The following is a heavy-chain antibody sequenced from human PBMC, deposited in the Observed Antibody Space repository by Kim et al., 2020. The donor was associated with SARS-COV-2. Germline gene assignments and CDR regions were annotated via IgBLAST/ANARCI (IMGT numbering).Heavy chain of an antibody. CDR1: GFTFSNYW. CDR3: ARIGYSSSSFDY. V-gene: IGHV3-7*01. D-gene: IGHD6-6*01. CDR2: IKQDGSEK. J-gene: IGHJ4*02. Sequence: GGSLRLSCAASGFTFSNYWMSWVRQAPGKGLEWVANIKQDGSEKDFVDSLRGRFTISRDNAKNSRYLQMNSLRVEDTAVYYCARIGYSSSSFDYWGQGTLVTVSS.